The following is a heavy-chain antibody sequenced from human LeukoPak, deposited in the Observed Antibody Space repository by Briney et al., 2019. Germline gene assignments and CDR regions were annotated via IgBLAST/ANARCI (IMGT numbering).Heavy chain of an antibody. V-gene: IGHV4-61*08. D-gene: IGHD6-19*01. J-gene: IGHJ3*02. Sequence: SETLSLTCAVSGGSLSGGFTWSWIRQPLGKGLEWIGFIYHSGSTNYNPSLKSRVTISVDTSKNQFSLRLSSVTAADTAVYYCARNSRGIVVTTGSFDIWGQGTMVTVSS. CDR3: ARNSRGIVVTTGSFDI. CDR1: GGSLSGGFT. CDR2: IYHSGST.